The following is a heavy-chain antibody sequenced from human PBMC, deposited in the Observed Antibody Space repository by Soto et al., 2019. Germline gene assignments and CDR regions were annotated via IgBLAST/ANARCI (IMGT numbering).Heavy chain of an antibody. CDR3: ARHVGEWWPLKYDAFDI. D-gene: IGHD2-8*01. J-gene: IGHJ3*02. V-gene: IGHV1-8*01. CDR1: GYTFTSYD. Sequence: ASVKVSCKASGYTFTSYDINWVRQATGQGLEWMGWMNPNSGNTGYAQKFQGRVTMTRDTSISTAYLQWSSLKASDTAMYYCARHVGEWWPLKYDAFDIWSQGTMVTVSS. CDR2: MNPNSGNT.